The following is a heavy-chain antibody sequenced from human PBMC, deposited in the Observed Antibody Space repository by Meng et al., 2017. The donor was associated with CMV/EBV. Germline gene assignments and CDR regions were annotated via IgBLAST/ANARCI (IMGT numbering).Heavy chain of an antibody. CDR2: IRYDGSNK. CDR3: EKDGWDTAMPEGVNGMDV. J-gene: IGHJ6*01. CDR1: GFTFSSYG. D-gene: IGHD5-18*01. V-gene: IGHV3-30*02. Sequence: GESLKISCAASGFTFSSYGMHWVRQAPGKGLEWVAFIRYDGSNKYYADSVKGRFTISRDNSKNTLYLQMNSLRAEDTAAYYCEKDGWDTAMPEGVNGMDVWGQGNTVTVSS.